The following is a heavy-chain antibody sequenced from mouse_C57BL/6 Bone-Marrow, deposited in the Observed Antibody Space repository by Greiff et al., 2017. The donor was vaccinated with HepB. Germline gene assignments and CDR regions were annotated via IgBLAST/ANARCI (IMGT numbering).Heavy chain of an antibody. CDR2: ISNLAYSI. J-gene: IGHJ2*01. CDR1: GFTFSDYG. CDR3: ARHSGSSYFDY. D-gene: IGHD1-1*01. Sequence: EVQLVESGGGLVQPGGSLKLSCAASGFTFSDYGMAWVRQAPRKGPEWVAFISNLAYSIYYADTVTGRFTISRENAKNTLYLEMSSLRSEDTAMYYCARHSGSSYFDYWGQGTTLTVSS. V-gene: IGHV5-15*01.